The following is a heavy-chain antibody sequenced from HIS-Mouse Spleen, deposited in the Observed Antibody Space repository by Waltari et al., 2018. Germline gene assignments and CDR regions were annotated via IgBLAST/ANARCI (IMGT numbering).Heavy chain of an antibody. CDR1: GGSISSSSYY. V-gene: IGHV4-39*07. Sequence: QLQLQESGPGLVKPSETLSLTCTVSGGSISSSSYYWGWIRPPPGKGLGWIGSIYYSGSTSYSPSLKSRVTISVDTSKNQFSLKLSSVTAADTAVYYCAREIPYSSSWYDWYFDLWGRGTLVT. CDR2: IYYSGST. CDR3: AREIPYSSSWYDWYFDL. D-gene: IGHD6-13*01. J-gene: IGHJ2*01.